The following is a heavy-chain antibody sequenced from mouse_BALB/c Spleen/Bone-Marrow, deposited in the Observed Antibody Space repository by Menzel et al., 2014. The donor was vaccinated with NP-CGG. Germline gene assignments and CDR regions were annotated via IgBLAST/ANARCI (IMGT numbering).Heavy chain of an antibody. CDR2: IRNKANGYTT. CDR1: GFTFTDYY. V-gene: IGHV7-3*02. Sequence: EVMLVESGGGSVQPGGSLRLSCATSGFTFTDYYMSWVRQPPGKALEWLGFIRNKANGYTTEYSASVKGGFTISRDNSQRILYLQMNTLRAEDSATYYCARDENVGIYWYFDVWGAGTTVIVSS. J-gene: IGHJ1*01. CDR3: ARDENVGIYWYFDV.